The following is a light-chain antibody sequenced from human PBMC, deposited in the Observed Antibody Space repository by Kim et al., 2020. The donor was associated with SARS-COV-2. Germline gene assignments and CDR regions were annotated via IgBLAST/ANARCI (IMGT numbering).Light chain of an antibody. CDR2: GVN. V-gene: IGLV2-18*02. J-gene: IGLJ2*01. Sequence: QSALTQPPSVSGSPGQSVTISCTGTSSDVGRYNHVSWYQQSPGTAPKLMIFGVNSRPSGVPNRFSGSKSGNTASLIISGLQAEDESDYYCSSYTSSSTLVFGGGTQLTVL. CDR1: SSDVGRYNH. CDR3: SSYTSSSTLV.